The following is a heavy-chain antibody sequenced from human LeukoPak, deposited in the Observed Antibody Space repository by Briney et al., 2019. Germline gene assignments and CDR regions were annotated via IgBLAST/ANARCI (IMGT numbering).Heavy chain of an antibody. D-gene: IGHD4-17*01. V-gene: IGHV1-18*01. J-gene: IGHJ5*02. CDR2: ISAYNGNT. CDR3: ARADYGDYSTWFDP. Sequence: ASVKVSCKASGYTFTSYGISRVRQAPGQGLEWMGWISAYNGNTNYAQKLQGRVTMTTDTSTSTAYMELRSLRSDDTAVYYCARADYGDYSTWFDPWGQGTLVTVSS. CDR1: GYTFTSYG.